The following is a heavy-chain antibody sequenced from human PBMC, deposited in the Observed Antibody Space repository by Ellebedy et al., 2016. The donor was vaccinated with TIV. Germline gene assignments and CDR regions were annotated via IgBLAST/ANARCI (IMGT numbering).Heavy chain of an antibody. D-gene: IGHD3-22*01. CDR3: ASSYGEGYDSSGYYGF. CDR1: GFTFSSYS. V-gene: IGHV3-48*04. CDR2: ISSSSSTI. Sequence: GESLKISCAASGFTFSSYSMNWVRQAPGKGLEWVSHISSSSSTIYYADSVKGRFTISRDNAKNSLYLQMNSLRAEDTAVYYCASSYGEGYDSSGYYGFWGQGTLVTVSS. J-gene: IGHJ4*02.